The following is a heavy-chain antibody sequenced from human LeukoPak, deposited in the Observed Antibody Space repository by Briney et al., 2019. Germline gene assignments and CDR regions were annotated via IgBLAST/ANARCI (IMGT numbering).Heavy chain of an antibody. CDR3: ARERYLRWPFDY. J-gene: IGHJ4*02. D-gene: IGHD4-23*01. CDR1: GYTFTGYY. CDR2: INPNSGGT. V-gene: IGHV1-2*02. Sequence: ASVKVSCKASGYTFTGYYMHWVRQAPGQGLEWMGWINPNSGGTNYAQKFQGRVTMTRDTSISTAYMELSRLRSDDTAVYYCARERYLRWPFDYWGQGTLVTVSS.